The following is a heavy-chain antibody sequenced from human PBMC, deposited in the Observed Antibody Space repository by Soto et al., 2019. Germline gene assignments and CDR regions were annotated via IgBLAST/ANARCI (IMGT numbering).Heavy chain of an antibody. CDR2: INAGNGNT. Sequence: GASVKVSCKASGYTFTSYAMHWVRQAPGQRLEWMGWINAGNGNTKYSQKFQGRVTITRDTSASTAYMELSSLRSEGTAVYYCARVSDHYDILTGYYPSGAFDYWGQGTLVTVSS. D-gene: IGHD3-9*01. J-gene: IGHJ4*02. CDR3: ARVSDHYDILTGYYPSGAFDY. V-gene: IGHV1-3*01. CDR1: GYTFTSYA.